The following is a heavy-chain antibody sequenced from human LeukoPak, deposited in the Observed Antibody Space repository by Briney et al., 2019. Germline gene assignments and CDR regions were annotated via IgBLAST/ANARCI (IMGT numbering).Heavy chain of an antibody. V-gene: IGHV3-21*01. Sequence: GGSLRLSCAVSGFIFSDYSMNWVRQAPGKGLEWVSFISRSSSNIYYADSVKGRLIIPRDNAKSSLYLQMNSLRAEDTAVYYCARVVVRYGDYGDAFDIWGQGTMVTVSS. D-gene: IGHD4-17*01. CDR3: ARVVVRYGDYGDAFDI. CDR2: ISRSSSNI. J-gene: IGHJ3*02. CDR1: GFIFSDYS.